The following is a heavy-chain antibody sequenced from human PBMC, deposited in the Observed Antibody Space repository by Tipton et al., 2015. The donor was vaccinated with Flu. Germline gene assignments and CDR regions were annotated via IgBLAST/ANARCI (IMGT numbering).Heavy chain of an antibody. CDR1: GFTFSDYY. D-gene: IGHD3-3*01. V-gene: IGHV3-11*01. CDR2: ISSSGSSI. Sequence: SLRLSCAASGFTFSDYYMSWIRLAPGKGLEWVSHISSSGSSINYADSVKGRFTISRDNAKNSLYLQMNGLRAEDTAVYYCARDHPPSITVLGEITDYFGMDVWGQGTTVTVSS. J-gene: IGHJ6*02. CDR3: ARDHPPSITVLGEITDYFGMDV.